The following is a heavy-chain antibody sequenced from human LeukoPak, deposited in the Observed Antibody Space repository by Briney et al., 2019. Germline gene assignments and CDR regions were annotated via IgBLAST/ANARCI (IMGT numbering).Heavy chain of an antibody. J-gene: IGHJ6*02. Sequence: KASETLSLTCTVSGVSISSYYWSWIRQPPGKGLEWIGYIYYSGSTNYNPSLKSRVTISVDTSKNQFSLKLSSVTAADTAVYYCARDYYDILTGYSGMDVWGQGTTVTVSS. D-gene: IGHD3-9*01. CDR2: IYYSGST. CDR1: GVSISSYY. CDR3: ARDYYDILTGYSGMDV. V-gene: IGHV4-59*01.